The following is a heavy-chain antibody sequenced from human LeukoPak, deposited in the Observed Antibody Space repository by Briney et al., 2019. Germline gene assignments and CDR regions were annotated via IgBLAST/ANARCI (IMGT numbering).Heavy chain of an antibody. CDR1: GGSFSSEA. CDR2: IIPIFGTA. D-gene: IGHD2-15*01. J-gene: IGHJ4*02. CDR3: GRKAGDCGGGSCYSIDY. Sequence: SVKVSCKAFGGSFSSEAISWVRQAPGQGLEWMGGIIPIFGTANYAQKFQGRVTITTDESTSTAFMEVSSLRSEDTAVYYCGRKAGDCGGGSCYSIDYWGQGTLVTVSS. V-gene: IGHV1-69*05.